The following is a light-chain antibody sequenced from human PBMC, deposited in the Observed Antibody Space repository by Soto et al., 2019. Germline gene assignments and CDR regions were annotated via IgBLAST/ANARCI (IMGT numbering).Light chain of an antibody. V-gene: IGKV3-20*01. CDR3: QQYGSSGT. Sequence: EIVLTQSPGTLSLSPGASAAISGRASQSVSNNYLAGYQQKPGQAPRLLIYGASNRATGIPDRFSGSGSGTDFTLTISRLEPEDFAVYYCQQYGSSGTFGQGTKVDI. CDR2: GAS. CDR1: QSVSNNY. J-gene: IGKJ1*01.